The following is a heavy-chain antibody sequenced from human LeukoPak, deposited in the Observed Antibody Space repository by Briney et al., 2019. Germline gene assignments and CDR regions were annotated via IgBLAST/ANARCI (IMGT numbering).Heavy chain of an antibody. CDR1: GFTFSDYW. J-gene: IGHJ6*04. CDR2: IKKDGSEK. Sequence: GGSLRLSCAASGFTFSDYWMSWIRQAPGKGLEWVANIKKDGSEKHYVDSVKGRFTISRDNAKNSLYPQMNSLRAEDTAVYYCAELGITMIGGVWGKGTTVTISS. CDR3: AELGITMIGGV. D-gene: IGHD3-10*02. V-gene: IGHV3-7*01.